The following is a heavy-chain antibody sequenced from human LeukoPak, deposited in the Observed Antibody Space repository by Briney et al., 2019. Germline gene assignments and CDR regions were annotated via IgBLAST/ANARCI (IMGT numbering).Heavy chain of an antibody. D-gene: IGHD6-19*01. CDR2: ITNDGGIT. V-gene: IGHV3-23*01. CDR1: GFTFSSYA. CDR3: AKDRGSGWP. Sequence: PGGSLRLSCVASGFTFSSYAISWVRQPPGKGLEWVSGITNDGGITYYGDSVKGRFTISRDNSKNTLYLQMTRLTPEDTAIYYCAKDRGSGWPWGQGALVTVSS. J-gene: IGHJ4*02.